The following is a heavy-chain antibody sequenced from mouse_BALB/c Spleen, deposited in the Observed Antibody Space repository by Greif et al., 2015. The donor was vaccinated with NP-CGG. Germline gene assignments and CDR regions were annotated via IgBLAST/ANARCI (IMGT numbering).Heavy chain of an antibody. CDR2: ISDGGSYT. Sequence: EVKLMESGGGLVEPGGSLKLSCAASGFTFSDYYMYWVRQTPEKRLEWVATISDGGSYTYYPDSVKGRFTVSRDNAKNNLYLQMSSLKSEDTAMYYCASGSSFDYWGQGTTLTVSS. J-gene: IGHJ2*01. CDR1: GFTFSDYY. V-gene: IGHV5-4*02. D-gene: IGHD1-1*01. CDR3: ASGSSFDY.